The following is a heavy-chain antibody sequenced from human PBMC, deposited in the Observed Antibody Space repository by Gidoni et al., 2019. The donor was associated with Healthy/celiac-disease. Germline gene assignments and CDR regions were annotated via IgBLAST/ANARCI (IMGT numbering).Heavy chain of an antibody. Sequence: EVQLVESGGGLVQPGRSLRLSCAASGFTFDDYAMHWVRQAPGKGLGWVSGISWNSGSIGYADSVKGRFTISRDNAKNSLYLQMNSLRAEDTALYYCAKGTYYDFWSGYGYFDYWGQGTLVTVSS. CDR2: ISWNSGSI. CDR3: AKGTYYDFWSGYGYFDY. D-gene: IGHD3-3*01. CDR1: GFTFDDYA. V-gene: IGHV3-9*01. J-gene: IGHJ4*02.